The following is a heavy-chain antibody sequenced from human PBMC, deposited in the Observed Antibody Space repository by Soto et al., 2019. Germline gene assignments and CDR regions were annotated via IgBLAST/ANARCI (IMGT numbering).Heavy chain of an antibody. CDR2: ISYIGST. CDR1: GGSISSYY. V-gene: IGHV4-59*01. D-gene: IGHD6-6*01. J-gene: IGHJ4*02. Sequence: PSETLSLTCTVSGGSISSYYWSWIRQPPGKGLEWIGYISYIGSTNYNPSLKSRVTISVDTSKNQFSLKLSSVTAADTAVYYCAAPPRYWGQGTLVTVSS. CDR3: AAPPRY.